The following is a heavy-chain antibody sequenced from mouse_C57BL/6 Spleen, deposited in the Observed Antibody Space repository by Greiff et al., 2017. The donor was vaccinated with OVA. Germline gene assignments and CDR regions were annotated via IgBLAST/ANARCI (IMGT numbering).Heavy chain of an antibody. CDR3: ASAYYSNYGFAY. CDR2: IDPSDSYT. V-gene: IGHV1-69*01. D-gene: IGHD2-5*01. CDR1: GYTFTSYW. Sequence: VQLQQPGAELVMPGASVKLSCKASGYTFTSYWMHWVKQRPGQGLEWIGEIDPSDSYTNYNQKFKGKSTLTVDKSSSTAYMQLSSLTSEDSAVYYCASAYYSNYGFAYWGQGTLVTVSA. J-gene: IGHJ3*01.